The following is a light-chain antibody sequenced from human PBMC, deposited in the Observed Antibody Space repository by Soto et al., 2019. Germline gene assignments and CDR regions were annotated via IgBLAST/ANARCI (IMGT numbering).Light chain of an antibody. V-gene: IGKV4-1*01. CDR3: QQYESTPPT. J-gene: IGKJ2*01. CDR2: WAS. CDR1: QSVLYSSNNKNY. Sequence: DIVMTQSPDSLAVSLGERATINYKSSQSVLYSSNNKNYLAWYQQRPGQPPKLLIYWASTPESGVPDRFSGSGSGTDFTLTITSLQAEDVAVYYCQQYESTPPTFGQGTKLEIK.